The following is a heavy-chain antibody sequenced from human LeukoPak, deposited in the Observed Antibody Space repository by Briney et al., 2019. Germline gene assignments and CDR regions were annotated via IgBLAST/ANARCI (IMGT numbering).Heavy chain of an antibody. D-gene: IGHD3-10*01. V-gene: IGHV3-66*01. CDR1: GFTVSSNY. CDR2: IYSGGST. J-gene: IGHJ6*02. Sequence: GGSLRLSCAASGFTVSSNYMSWVRQAPGKGLEWVSVIYSGGSTYYADSVKGRFTISRDNSKNTLYLQMNSLRAEDTAVYYCASGLYGSGSYYEYGMDVWGRGTTVTVSS. CDR3: ASGLYGSGSYYEYGMDV.